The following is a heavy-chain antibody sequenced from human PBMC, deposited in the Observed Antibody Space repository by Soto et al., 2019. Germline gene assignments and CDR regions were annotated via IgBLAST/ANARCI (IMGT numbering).Heavy chain of an antibody. CDR2: INHSGST. CDR1: GGSFSTYC. CDR3: ARDAKPEAFDI. V-gene: IGHV4-34*01. Sequence: PSETLSLTCVVYGGSFSTYCWSWIRQPPGKGLEWIGEINHSGSTIYNPSLKFRVTISVDTSKNQFSLKLSSVTAADTAVYYCARDAKPEAFDIWGQGTVVTVSS. D-gene: IGHD2-2*01. J-gene: IGHJ3*02.